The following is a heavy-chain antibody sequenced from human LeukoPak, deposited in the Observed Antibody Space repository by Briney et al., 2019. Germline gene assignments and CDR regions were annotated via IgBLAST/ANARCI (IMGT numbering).Heavy chain of an antibody. V-gene: IGHV3-30*03. Sequence: GGSLRLSCAASGFTFSSYGMHWVRQAPGKGLEWVAVISYDGSNKYYTDSVKGRFTISRDNSKNTLYLQMNSLRADDTAVYYCARWAEGFDYWGQGTPVTVSS. CDR3: ARWAEGFDY. CDR1: GFTFSSYG. J-gene: IGHJ4*02. D-gene: IGHD1-14*01. CDR2: ISYDGSNK.